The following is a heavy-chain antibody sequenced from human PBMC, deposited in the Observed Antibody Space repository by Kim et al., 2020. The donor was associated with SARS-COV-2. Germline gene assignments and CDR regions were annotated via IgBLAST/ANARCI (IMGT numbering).Heavy chain of an antibody. Sequence: SETLSLTCTVSGDSISSSSYYWGWIRQPPGKGLEWIGSIYYSGNTYYNPSLKSRVTMSVDTSKNQFSLKLSSVTAADTAVYYCARLRIAAANFDYWGQVTLVTVSS. CDR2: IYYSGNT. D-gene: IGHD6-13*01. CDR1: GDSISSSSYY. V-gene: IGHV4-39*01. J-gene: IGHJ4*02. CDR3: ARLRIAAANFDY.